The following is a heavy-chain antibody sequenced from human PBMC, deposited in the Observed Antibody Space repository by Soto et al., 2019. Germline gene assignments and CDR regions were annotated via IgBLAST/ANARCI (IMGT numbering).Heavy chain of an antibody. Sequence: SVKVSCKASGGTFSSYAISWVRQAPGQGLEWMGGIIPIFGTANYAQKFQGRVTITADKSTSTAYMELSSLRSEDTAVYYCARDSQLNYYDSSGSVYCYYGMDVWGQGTTVTVSS. V-gene: IGHV1-69*06. CDR3: ARDSQLNYYDSSGSVYCYYGMDV. CDR2: IIPIFGTA. CDR1: GGTFSSYA. J-gene: IGHJ6*02. D-gene: IGHD3-22*01.